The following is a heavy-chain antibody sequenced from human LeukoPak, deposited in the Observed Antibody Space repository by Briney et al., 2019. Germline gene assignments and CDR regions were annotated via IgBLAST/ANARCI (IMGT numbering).Heavy chain of an antibody. CDR3: ARSVPYYYDGRGYLGDY. CDR1: GFTFSSYE. J-gene: IGHJ4*02. CDR2: ISSSGSTI. Sequence: PGGSLRLSCAASGFTFSSYEMNWVRQAPGKGLEWVSYISSSGSTIYYADSVKGRFTISRDNAKNSLYLQMNSLRAEDTAVYYCARSVPYYYDGRGYLGDYWGQGTLVTISS. V-gene: IGHV3-48*03. D-gene: IGHD3-22*01.